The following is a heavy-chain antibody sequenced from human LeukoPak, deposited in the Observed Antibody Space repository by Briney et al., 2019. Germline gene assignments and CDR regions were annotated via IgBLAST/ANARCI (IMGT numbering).Heavy chain of an antibody. D-gene: IGHD3-9*01. CDR1: GFTFSSYA. CDR3: AKDQLLRLRYFDWRGSGYFDY. J-gene: IGHJ4*02. V-gene: IGHV3-23*01. CDR2: ISGSGGST. Sequence: GGSLRLSCAASGFTFSSYAMSWVRQAPGKGLEWVSAISGSGGSTYYADSAKGRFTISRDNSKNTLYLQMNSLRAEDTAVYYCAKDQLLRLRYFDWRGSGYFDYWGQGTLVTVSS.